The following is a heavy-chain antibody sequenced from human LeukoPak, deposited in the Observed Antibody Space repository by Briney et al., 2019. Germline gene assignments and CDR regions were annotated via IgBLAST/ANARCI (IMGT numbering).Heavy chain of an antibody. J-gene: IGHJ4*02. CDR3: SRSLNF. V-gene: IGHV3-7*01. CDR1: GLTFSRSW. CDR2: IKEDGSET. Sequence: PGGSRRLSCATSGLTFSRSWMDWVRQAPGKGLEWVANIKEDGSETHYVDSAKGRFTISRDNAKNSLFLQVDNLRVEDTAIYYCSRSLNFWGQGTLVTVSP.